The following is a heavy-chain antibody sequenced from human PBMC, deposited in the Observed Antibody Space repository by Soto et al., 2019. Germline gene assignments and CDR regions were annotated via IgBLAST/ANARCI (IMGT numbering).Heavy chain of an antibody. J-gene: IGHJ3*02. CDR2: INPSGGST. CDR1: GYTFTSYY. V-gene: IGHV1-46*01. Sequence: ASVKVSCKASGYTFTSYYMHWVRQAPGQGLEWMGIINPSGGSTSYAQKFQGRVTMTRDTSTSTVYMEPSSLRSEDTAVYYCAREILEDSYCPPDGFVICGQGTRVTV. CDR3: AREILEDSYCPPDGFVI. D-gene: IGHD5-18*01.